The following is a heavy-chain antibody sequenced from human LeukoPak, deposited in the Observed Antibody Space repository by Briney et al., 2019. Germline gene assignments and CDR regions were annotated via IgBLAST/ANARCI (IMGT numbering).Heavy chain of an antibody. J-gene: IGHJ5*02. CDR2: ISSSGSTI. D-gene: IGHD3-9*01. CDR1: GFTFSSYE. Sequence: GGSLRLSCAASGFTFSSYEMNSVRQAPGKGLEWVSYISSSGSTIYYADSVKGRFTISRDNAKNSLYQQMNSLRAEDTAVYYCARVHYDILTGYYGWFDPWGQGTLVTVSS. CDR3: ARVHYDILTGYYGWFDP. V-gene: IGHV3-48*03.